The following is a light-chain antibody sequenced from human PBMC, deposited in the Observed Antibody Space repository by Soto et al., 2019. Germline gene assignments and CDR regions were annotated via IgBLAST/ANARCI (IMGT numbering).Light chain of an antibody. CDR3: QQRSSWPLT. CDR1: QSVRAY. J-gene: IGKJ4*01. CDR2: DAS. Sequence: IVLTQSPDTLSLSPGERATLSCRASQSVRAYLAWYQQKPGQAPRLLIYDASNRATGIPARFSGRGSGTDFTLTISSLEPEDFGVYCCQQRSSWPLTFGGGTKVEIK. V-gene: IGKV3-11*01.